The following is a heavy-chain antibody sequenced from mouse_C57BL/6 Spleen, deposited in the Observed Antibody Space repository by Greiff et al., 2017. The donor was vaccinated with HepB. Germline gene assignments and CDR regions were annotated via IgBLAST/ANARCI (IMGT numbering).Heavy chain of an antibody. CDR1: GYTFTSYG. V-gene: IGHV1-81*01. D-gene: IGHD2-3*01. CDR3: ARGFYDGYCVAY. Sequence: VKLMESGAELARPGASVKLSCKASGYTFTSYGISWVKQRTGQGLEWIGEIYPRSGNTYYNAKFKGKATLTADKSSSTAYMELRSLTSEDSAVYFCARGFYDGYCVAYWGQGTLVTVSA. CDR2: IYPRSGNT. J-gene: IGHJ3*01.